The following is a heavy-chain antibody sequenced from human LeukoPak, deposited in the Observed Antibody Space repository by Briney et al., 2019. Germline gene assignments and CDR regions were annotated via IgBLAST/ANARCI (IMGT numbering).Heavy chain of an antibody. CDR3: ARDRPLYSGSL. CDR1: GFTFSSYS. J-gene: IGHJ4*02. D-gene: IGHD1-26*01. CDR2: ISSSSSYI. V-gene: IGHV3-21*01. Sequence: PGGSMRLSCAASGFTFSSYSMNWVRQAPGKGLEWVSSISSSSSYIYYADSVKGRFTISRDNAKNSLYLQMKSLRAEDTALYYCARDRPLYSGSLWGQGTLVTVSS.